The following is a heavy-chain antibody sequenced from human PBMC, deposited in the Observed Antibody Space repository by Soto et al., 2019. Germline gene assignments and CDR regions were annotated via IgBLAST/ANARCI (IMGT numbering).Heavy chain of an antibody. CDR3: AKEAVRRSSGLNFSSMDV. D-gene: IGHD6-25*01. CDR2: ISGSGDST. Sequence: EVQLLESGGGLVQPGGSLRLSCAASGFSFSSYGMSWVRQAPGKGLEWVSGISGSGDSTRYADSVKGRLTSSRDNSKNTRYLQLPTLRGEATAVYYCAKEAVRRSSGLNFSSMDVWAKGPRSPSP. CDR1: GFSFSSYG. J-gene: IGHJ6*03. V-gene: IGHV3-23*01.